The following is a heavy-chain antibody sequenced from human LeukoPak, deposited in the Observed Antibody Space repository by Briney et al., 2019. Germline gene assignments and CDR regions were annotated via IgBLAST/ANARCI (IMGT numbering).Heavy chain of an antibody. CDR1: GFTFSLYW. CDR2: IKQDGSEK. Sequence: GGSLRLSCAASGFTFSLYWMSWVRQAPGKGLEWVANIKQDGSEKFYADSAKGRFTISRDNAKKSLFLQMNSLRAEDTAVYYCARENRDGNNPYNWFDPWGQGTLVTVSS. D-gene: IGHD5-24*01. J-gene: IGHJ5*02. CDR3: ARENRDGNNPYNWFDP. V-gene: IGHV3-7*01.